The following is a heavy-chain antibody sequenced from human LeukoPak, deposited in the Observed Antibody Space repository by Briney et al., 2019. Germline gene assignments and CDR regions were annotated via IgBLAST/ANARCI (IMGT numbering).Heavy chain of an antibody. CDR1: GYTFTIYY. CDR3: ARVLYYYDSSGSHGAFDI. J-gene: IGHJ3*02. Sequence: ASVSVSCKASGYTFTIYYMHWVRQAPGQGLEWMGIINPSGGSTSYAQKFQGRVTMTRDTSTSTVYMELSSLRPEDTAVYYCARVLYYYDSSGSHGAFDIWGQGTMVTVSS. V-gene: IGHV1-46*01. D-gene: IGHD3-22*01. CDR2: INPSGGST.